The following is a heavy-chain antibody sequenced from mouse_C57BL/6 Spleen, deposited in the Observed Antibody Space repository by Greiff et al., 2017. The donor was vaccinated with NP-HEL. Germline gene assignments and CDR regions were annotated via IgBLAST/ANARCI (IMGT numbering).Heavy chain of an antibody. CDR2: ISSGGDYI. Sequence: EVKVEESGEGLVKPGGSLKLSCAASGFTFSSYAMSWVRQTPEKRLEWVAYISSGGDYIYYADTVKGRFTISRANARNTLYLQMSSLKSEDTAMYYCTREEGSYAMDYWGQGTSVTVSS. V-gene: IGHV5-9-1*02. CDR1: GFTFSSYA. J-gene: IGHJ4*01. CDR3: TREEGSYAMDY.